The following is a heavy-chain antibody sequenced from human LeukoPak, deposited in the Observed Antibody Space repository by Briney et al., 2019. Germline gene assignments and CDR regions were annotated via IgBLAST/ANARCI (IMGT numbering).Heavy chain of an antibody. Sequence: GGSLRLSCAASGFTFSNYWMSWVRQAPGKGLEWVANIKHDGSEKYYVDSVKGRFTISRDSAKTSLYLQMNSLRAEDTALYYCAKDKEFGELGYGMDVWGQGTTVTVSS. CDR1: GFTFSNYW. CDR3: AKDKEFGELGYGMDV. V-gene: IGHV3-7*03. CDR2: IKHDGSEK. J-gene: IGHJ6*02. D-gene: IGHD3-10*01.